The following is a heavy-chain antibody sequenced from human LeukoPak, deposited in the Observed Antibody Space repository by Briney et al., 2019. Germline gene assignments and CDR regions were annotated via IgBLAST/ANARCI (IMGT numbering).Heavy chain of an antibody. D-gene: IGHD6-13*01. CDR3: ARHWETSSWYVDY. J-gene: IGHJ4*02. V-gene: IGHV4-59*08. CDR2: ISYSGST. Sequence: SETLSLTCTVSGGSISSYYWSWIRQPPGKGLEWIGYISYSGSTNYNPPLKSRVTISVDTSKNQLSLKLSSVTAADTAVYYCARHWETSSWYVDYWGQGTRVTVSS. CDR1: GGSISSYY.